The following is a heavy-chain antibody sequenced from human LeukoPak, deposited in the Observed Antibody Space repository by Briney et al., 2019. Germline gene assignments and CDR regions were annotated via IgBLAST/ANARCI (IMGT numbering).Heavy chain of an antibody. CDR1: GYTFTSYW. CDR3: ARRGGFYFDTSAYSPWWFDP. D-gene: IGHD3-22*01. CDR2: IYPGDSDT. J-gene: IGHJ5*02. V-gene: IGHV5-51*01. Sequence: GESLKISCKGSGYTFTSYWIGWVRQMPGKGLEWMGIIYPGDSDTRYSPSFQGQVTISVDKSISTAYLQWSSLKASDTAMHYCARRGGFYFDTSAYSPWWFDPWGQGTLVTVSS.